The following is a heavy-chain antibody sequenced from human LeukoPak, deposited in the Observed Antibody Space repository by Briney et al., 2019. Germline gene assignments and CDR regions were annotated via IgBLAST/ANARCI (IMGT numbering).Heavy chain of an antibody. Sequence: PSETLSLTCVVYGGSFSGYYWSWVRQPPGKGLEWIGEINHSGSTNHNPSLKSRVTISVDTSKNQFSLKLSSVTAADTAVYYCAGRYCTNGVCTLYYYYGMDVWGQGTTVTVSS. CDR3: AGRYCTNGVCTLYYYYGMDV. CDR1: GGSFSGYY. CDR2: INHSGST. V-gene: IGHV4-34*01. J-gene: IGHJ6*02. D-gene: IGHD2-8*01.